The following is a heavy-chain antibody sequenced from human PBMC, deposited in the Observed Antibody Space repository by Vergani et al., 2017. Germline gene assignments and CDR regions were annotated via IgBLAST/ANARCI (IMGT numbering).Heavy chain of an antibody. CDR2: INPSGGHT. V-gene: IGHV1-46*03. CDR3: ARGDYCILTGYRY. J-gene: IGHJ4*02. Sequence: QVQAVQSGAEVKKSGASVKVSCKTSGYTFSNYYMHWVRQAPGQGLEWMGIINPSGGHTNYAQKFQGGVTMTRDTSTSTVYMELSSLRSEDTAIYYCARGDYCILTGYRYWGQGTLVTVSA. CDR1: GYTFSNYY. D-gene: IGHD3-9*01.